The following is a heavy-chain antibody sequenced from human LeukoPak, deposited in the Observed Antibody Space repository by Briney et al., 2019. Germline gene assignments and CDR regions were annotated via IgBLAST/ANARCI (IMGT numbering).Heavy chain of an antibody. CDR1: GGTFSSYA. J-gene: IGHJ4*02. D-gene: IGHD2-2*01. CDR3: ARLYCSSTSCFDY. V-gene: IGHV1-69*04. CDR2: IIPIFGIA. Sequence: SVKVSCEASGGTFSSYAISWVRQAPGQGLEWMGRIIPIFGIANYAQKFQGRVTITADKSTSTAYMELSSLRSEDTAVYYCARLYCSSTSCFDYWGQGTLVTVSS.